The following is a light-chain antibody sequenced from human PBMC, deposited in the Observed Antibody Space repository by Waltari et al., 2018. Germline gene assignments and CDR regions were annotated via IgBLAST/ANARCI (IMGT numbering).Light chain of an antibody. J-gene: IGLJ2*01. Sequence: QSALTQPASVSGSPGQSITISCTGTSSDVGTSDFVSWYQQHSGKAPKLMIYEGSKRPSGVSNRFSGSKSGNTASLTISGLQAKDEADYYCSSYAYSNTLIFGGGTKLTVL. CDR1: SSDVGTSDF. V-gene: IGLV2-23*01. CDR2: EGS. CDR3: SSYAYSNTLI.